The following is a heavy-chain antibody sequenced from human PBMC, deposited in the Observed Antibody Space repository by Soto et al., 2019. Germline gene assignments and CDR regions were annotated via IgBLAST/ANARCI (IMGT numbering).Heavy chain of an antibody. V-gene: IGHV1-2*02. CDR3: AREQATEKPEGVDF. CDR1: GYTFSDYY. D-gene: IGHD1-1*01. CDR2: INPNSGGT. J-gene: IGHJ4*02. Sequence: ASVKVSCKASGYTFSDYYIHWVRQAPGQGLEWMGWINPNSGGTKYAPKFQGGVTMTRDTSITTAYMELSRLRSGDTAVYYCAREQATEKPEGVDFWGQGTLVTVSS.